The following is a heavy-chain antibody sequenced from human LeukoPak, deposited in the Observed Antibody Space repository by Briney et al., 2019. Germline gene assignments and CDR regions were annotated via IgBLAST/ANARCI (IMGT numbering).Heavy chain of an antibody. Sequence: SETLSLTCTVSGGSISSYYWSWIRQPPGKGLEWIGYIYYSGSTNYNPPLKSRVTISVDTSKNQFSLKLSSVTAADTAVYYCARRSAYDFWSGYYSAYYYGMDVWGQGTTVTVSS. D-gene: IGHD3-3*01. J-gene: IGHJ6*02. CDR3: ARRSAYDFWSGYYSAYYYGMDV. CDR2: IYYSGST. V-gene: IGHV4-59*08. CDR1: GGSISSYY.